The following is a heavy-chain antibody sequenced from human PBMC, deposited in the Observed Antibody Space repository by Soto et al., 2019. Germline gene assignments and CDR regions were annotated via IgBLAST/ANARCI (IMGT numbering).Heavy chain of an antibody. CDR3: AKDILPYDYIWGSYRYFLGFGGSNFDY. V-gene: IGHV3-9*01. CDR1: GSPFVDYA. Sequence: EVQLVESGGAWVRPGRSLRPPVQASGSPFVDYAFNWFRQTQGRALGGVSGFGGIGVRLGNADSVKARFTISRDNAKNSLYLQMNSLRAEDTALYYCAKDILPYDYIWGSYRYFLGFGGSNFDYWGQGTLVTVSS. J-gene: IGHJ4*02. CDR2: FGGIGVRL. D-gene: IGHD3-16*02.